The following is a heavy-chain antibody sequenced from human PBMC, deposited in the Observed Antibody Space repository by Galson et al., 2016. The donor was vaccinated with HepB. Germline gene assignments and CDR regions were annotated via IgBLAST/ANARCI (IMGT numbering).Heavy chain of an antibody. CDR1: GFTFSSYG. CDR3: AKGGLEMVWD. Sequence: SLRLSCAASGFTFSSYGMYWVRQAPGKGLEWVAVISFDGNNKYYADSVKGRFTISRDNSKNMFYLQMNSLRPEDTAVYYCAKGGLEMVWDWGQGTLVTVSS. J-gene: IGHJ4*02. D-gene: IGHD5-24*01. V-gene: IGHV3-30*18. CDR2: ISFDGNNK.